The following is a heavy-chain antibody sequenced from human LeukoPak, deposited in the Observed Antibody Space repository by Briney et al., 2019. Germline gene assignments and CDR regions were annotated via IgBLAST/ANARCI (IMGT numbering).Heavy chain of an antibody. V-gene: IGHV3-7*01. J-gene: IGHJ4*02. CDR2: IKQDGSER. Sequence: PGGSLRLSCAASGFTFSNYWMSWVRQAPGKGLEWVANIKQDGSERYYVDFVRGRFTISRDNAKNSLYLQMNSLRAEDTVVYYSARASILDDGGRGTLVTVSA. CDR1: GFTFSNYW. CDR3: ARASILDD. D-gene: IGHD2-21*01.